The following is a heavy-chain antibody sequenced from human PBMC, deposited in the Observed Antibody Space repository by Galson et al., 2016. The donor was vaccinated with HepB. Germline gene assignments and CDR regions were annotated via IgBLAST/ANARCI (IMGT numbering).Heavy chain of an antibody. J-gene: IGHJ5*02. D-gene: IGHD1-26*01. V-gene: IGHV4-31*03. CDR2: IYYGGST. Sequence: TLSLTCTVSGGSISSAGFYWTWIRQLPGRGLEWIGYIYYGGSTFYNPSLQSRVTMSVDTSNNQFSLWLNSVTAADTAVYYCARDNVMGAKNWFDPWGQGTLVTVSS. CDR1: GGSISSAGFY. CDR3: ARDNVMGAKNWFDP.